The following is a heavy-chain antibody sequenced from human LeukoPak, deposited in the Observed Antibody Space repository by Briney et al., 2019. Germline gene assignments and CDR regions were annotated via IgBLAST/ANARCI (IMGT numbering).Heavy chain of an antibody. V-gene: IGHV1-46*01. D-gene: IGHD1-26*01. CDR1: GYTFPSYY. J-gene: IGHJ1*01. CDR2: INPSGGST. CDR3: AREVGAYPKEYFQH. Sequence: ASVKVSCKASGYTFPSYYMHWVRQPPGQGLEWMGIINPSGGSTSYAQKFQGRVTMTRDMSTSTVYMELSSLRSEDTAVYYCAREVGAYPKEYFQHWGQGTLVTVSS.